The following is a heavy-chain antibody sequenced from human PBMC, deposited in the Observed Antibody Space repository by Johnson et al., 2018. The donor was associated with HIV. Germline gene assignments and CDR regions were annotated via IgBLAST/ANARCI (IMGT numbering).Heavy chain of an antibody. J-gene: IGHJ3*02. CDR3: ARGGPRYNCWSGHTDAFDI. CDR1: GFTVGSNY. V-gene: IGHV3-66*01. Sequence: MLLVESGGGLVQPGGSLRLSCAASGFTVGSNYMNWVRQAPGKGLEWVSVIYSGGTTYYADSVKGRFIISRDSSKNTLYLQMDRLRAEDTAQYYCARGGPRYNCWSGHTDAFDIWGQGTMVTVSS. D-gene: IGHD3-3*01. CDR2: IYSGGTT.